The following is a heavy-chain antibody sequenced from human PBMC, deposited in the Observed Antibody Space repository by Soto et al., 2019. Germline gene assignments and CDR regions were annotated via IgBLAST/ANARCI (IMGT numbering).Heavy chain of an antibody. Sequence: QVQLQESGPGLMKPSETLSLICTVSGGSMSGYHWTWIRQSPGKEMEFIGSVFDSGSTKSNPSLRRRGAISMDASKRQFSLTLSSVTAADTAVYYCASCLNSAGSCLRFLRWGQGTLVTVSS. V-gene: IGHV4-59*12. CDR2: VFDSGST. D-gene: IGHD2-15*01. J-gene: IGHJ1*01. CDR1: GGSMSGYH. CDR3: ASCLNSAGSCLRFLR.